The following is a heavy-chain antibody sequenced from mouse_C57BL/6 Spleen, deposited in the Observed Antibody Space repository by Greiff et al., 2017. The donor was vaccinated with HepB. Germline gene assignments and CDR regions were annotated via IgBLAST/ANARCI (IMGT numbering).Heavy chain of an antibody. CDR3: TRKEGVFDY. Sequence: QVQLQQSGAELVRPGASVTLSCKASGYTFTDYEMHWVKQTPVHGLEWIGAIDPETGGTAYNQKFKGKAILTADKSSSTAYMELRSLTSEDSAVYYCTRKEGVFDYWGQGTTLTVSS. CDR1: GYTFTDYE. CDR2: IDPETGGT. J-gene: IGHJ2*01. V-gene: IGHV1-15*01.